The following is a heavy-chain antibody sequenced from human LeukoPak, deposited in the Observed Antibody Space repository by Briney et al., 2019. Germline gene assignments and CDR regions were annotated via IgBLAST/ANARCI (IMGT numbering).Heavy chain of an antibody. CDR2: IYYSGST. CDR3: ARHGIWASQWLVQGWFDP. Sequence: SETLSLTCTVSGGSISSSSYYWGWIRQPPGKGLEWIGSIYYSGSTYYNPSLKSRVTISVDTSKNQFSLKLSSVTAVDTAVYYCARHGIWASQWLVQGWFDPWGQGTLVTVSS. J-gene: IGHJ5*02. D-gene: IGHD6-19*01. V-gene: IGHV4-39*01. CDR1: GGSISSSSYY.